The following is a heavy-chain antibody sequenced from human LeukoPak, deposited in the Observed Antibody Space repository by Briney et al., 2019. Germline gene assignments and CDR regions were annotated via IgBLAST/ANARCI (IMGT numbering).Heavy chain of an antibody. CDR1: GYTFTSYD. CDR3: ARGTSGGSPYYYYYMDV. J-gene: IGHJ6*03. Sequence: ASVKVSCKASGYTFTSYDINWVRQATGQGLEWMGWMNPNSGNTGYAQKFQGRVTMTRNTSISTAYMELSSLRSEDTAVYYCARGTSGGSPYYYYYMDVWGKGTTVTISS. D-gene: IGHD1-26*01. CDR2: MNPNSGNT. V-gene: IGHV1-8*01.